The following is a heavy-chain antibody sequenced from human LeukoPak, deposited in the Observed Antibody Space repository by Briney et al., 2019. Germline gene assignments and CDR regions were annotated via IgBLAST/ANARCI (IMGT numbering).Heavy chain of an antibody. D-gene: IGHD5-18*01. CDR2: IYPGDSDT. J-gene: IGHJ4*02. Sequence: GESLKISCKTSGFIFTNYWIGWVRQMPGKGLEWMGIIYPGDSDTRYSPSFQGQVTISADKSISTAYLQWSSLRASDTAIYYCARSWVSGYGTVLDYWGQGTLVTISS. V-gene: IGHV5-51*01. CDR1: GFIFTNYW. CDR3: ARSWVSGYGTVLDY.